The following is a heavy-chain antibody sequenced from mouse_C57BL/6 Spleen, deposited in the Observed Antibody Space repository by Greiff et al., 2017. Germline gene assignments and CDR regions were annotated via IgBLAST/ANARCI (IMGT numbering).Heavy chain of an antibody. CDR2: IYPGSGST. Sequence: VQLQQSGAELVKPGASVKMSCKASGYTFSSYWITWVKQRPGQGLEWIGDIYPGSGSTNYNEKFKSKATLTVDTSSSTAYMQLSSLTSEDSAVYYCARERVTTVVDAMDYGGQGTSVTVSS. J-gene: IGHJ4*01. CDR1: GYTFSSYW. CDR3: ARERVTTVVDAMDY. V-gene: IGHV1-55*01. D-gene: IGHD1-1*01.